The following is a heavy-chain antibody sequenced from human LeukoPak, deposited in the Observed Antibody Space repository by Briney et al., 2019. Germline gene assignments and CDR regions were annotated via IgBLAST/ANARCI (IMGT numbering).Heavy chain of an antibody. CDR2: ISYDGSNK. D-gene: IGHD3-22*01. CDR3: ARDTYDSSGYYYDY. CDR1: GFTFSSYA. V-gene: IGHV3-30*04. Sequence: GGSLRLSCAASGFTFSSYAMHWVRQAPGKGLEWVAVISYDGSNKYYADSVKGRFTISRDNSKNTLYLQMNSLRAEDTAVYYCARDTYDSSGYYYDYWGQGTLVTVSS. J-gene: IGHJ4*02.